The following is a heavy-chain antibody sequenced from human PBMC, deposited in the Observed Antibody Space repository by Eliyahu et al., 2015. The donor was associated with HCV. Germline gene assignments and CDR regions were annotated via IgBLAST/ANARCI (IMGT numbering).Heavy chain of an antibody. D-gene: IGHD3-3*01. CDR2: ISGSGGST. CDR3: AKVRFLEWLSQGYYFDY. V-gene: IGHV3-23*01. CDR1: GFTFSSYA. Sequence: EVQLLESGGGLVQPGGSLRLSCAASGFTFSSYAMSWVRQAPGKGLEWVSAISGSGGSTYYADSVKGRFTISRDNSKNTLYLQMNSLRAEDTAVYYCAKVRFLEWLSQGYYFDYWGQGTLVTVSS. J-gene: IGHJ4*02.